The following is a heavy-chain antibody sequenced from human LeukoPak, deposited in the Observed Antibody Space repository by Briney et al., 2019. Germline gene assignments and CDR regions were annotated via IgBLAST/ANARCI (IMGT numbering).Heavy chain of an antibody. V-gene: IGHV3-23*01. CDR1: GFTFSSYA. CDR3: ATNYYDSSGYYYRVDY. Sequence: GGSLRLSCAASGFTFSSYAMSWVRQAPGKGLEWVSAISGSGGSTYYADSVKGRFTISRDNSKNTLYLQMNSLRAEDTAAYYCATNYYDSSGYYYRVDYWGQGTLVTVSS. D-gene: IGHD3-22*01. CDR2: ISGSGGST. J-gene: IGHJ4*02.